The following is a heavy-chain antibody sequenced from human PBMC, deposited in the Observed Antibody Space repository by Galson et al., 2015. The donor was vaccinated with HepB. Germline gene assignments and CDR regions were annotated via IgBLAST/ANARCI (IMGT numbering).Heavy chain of an antibody. J-gene: IGHJ4*02. CDR2: INHSGST. CDR1: GGSFSGYY. D-gene: IGHD2-2*01. Sequence: SETLSLTCAVYGGSFSGYYWSWIRQPPGKGLEWIGEINHSGSTNYNPSLKSRVTISVDTSKNQFSLKLSSVTAADTAVYYCARRPLYQPPVYWGQGTLVTVSS. V-gene: IGHV4-34*01. CDR3: ARRPLYQPPVY.